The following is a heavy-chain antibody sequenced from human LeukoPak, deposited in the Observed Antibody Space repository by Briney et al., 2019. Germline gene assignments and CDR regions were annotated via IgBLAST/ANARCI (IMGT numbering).Heavy chain of an antibody. CDR2: ISGSGGST. D-gene: IGHD3-22*01. CDR1: GFTFSSYA. CDR3: AKVSYYYDSSGYYGSDY. J-gene: IGHJ4*02. V-gene: IGHV3-23*01. Sequence: PGGSLRLSCAASGFTFSSYAMSWVRQAPGKGLEWVSAISGSGGSTYYADSVKGRFTISRDNSKNTLYLQMNSLRAEDTAVYYCAKVSYYYDSSGYYGSDYWGQGTLVTVSS.